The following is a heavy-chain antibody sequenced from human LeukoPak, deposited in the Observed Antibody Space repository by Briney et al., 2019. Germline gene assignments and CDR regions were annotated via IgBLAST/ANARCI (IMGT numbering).Heavy chain of an antibody. CDR1: GGSISSGDYY. V-gene: IGHV4-30-4*08. Sequence: SQTLSLTCTVSGGSISSGDYYWSWIRQPPGKGLEWIGYIYYSGSTYYNPSLKSRFTITVETSKNQFSLKPSSVTAADTAVYYCARAYYDFWSGLNYYYYMDVWGKGTTVTVSS. CDR3: ARAYYDFWSGLNYYYYMDV. CDR2: IYYSGST. D-gene: IGHD3-3*01. J-gene: IGHJ6*03.